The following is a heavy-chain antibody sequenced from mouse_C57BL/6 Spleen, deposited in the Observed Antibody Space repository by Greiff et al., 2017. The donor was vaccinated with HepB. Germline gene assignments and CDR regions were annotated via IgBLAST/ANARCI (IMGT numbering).Heavy chain of an antibody. CDR2: IWSGGST. CDR3: ARKPLRDYDGAMDY. CDR1: GFSLTSYG. J-gene: IGHJ4*01. V-gene: IGHV2-2*01. Sequence: VQRVESGPGLVQPSQSLSITCTVSGFSLTSYGVHWVRQSPGKGLEWLGVIWSGGSTDYNAAFISRLSISKDNSKSQVFFKMNSLQADDTAIYYCARKPLRDYDGAMDYWGQGTSVTVSS. D-gene: IGHD2-4*01.